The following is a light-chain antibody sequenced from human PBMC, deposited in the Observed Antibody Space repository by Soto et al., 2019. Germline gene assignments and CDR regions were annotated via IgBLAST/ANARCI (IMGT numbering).Light chain of an antibody. V-gene: IGLV2-23*01. CDR1: RSDFGSYNL. Sequence: QSVLTQPAPVSGAPGQSITISCPGTRSDFGSYNLVSWYQQHPGKAPKLMIYEGSKRPSGVSTRFSGSKSGNTASLTISGLQAEDEADYYCCSYAGSSTFYVFGTGTKVTVL. CDR3: CSYAGSSTFYV. J-gene: IGLJ1*01. CDR2: EGS.